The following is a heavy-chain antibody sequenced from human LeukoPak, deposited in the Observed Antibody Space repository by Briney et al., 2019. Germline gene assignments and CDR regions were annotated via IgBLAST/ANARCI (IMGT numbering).Heavy chain of an antibody. J-gene: IGHJ4*02. V-gene: IGHV4-61*02. CDR3: ARVEGYDFWSGYFRYGSFDY. Sequence: SETLSLTCTVSSGSLTSGSYYWSWIRQPAGKGLEWIGRIYTSGSTNYNPSLKSRVTISVDTSKNQFSLKLSSVTAADTAVYHCARVEGYDFWSGYFRYGSFDYWGQGTLVTVSS. CDR2: IYTSGST. D-gene: IGHD3-3*01. CDR1: SGSLTSGSYY.